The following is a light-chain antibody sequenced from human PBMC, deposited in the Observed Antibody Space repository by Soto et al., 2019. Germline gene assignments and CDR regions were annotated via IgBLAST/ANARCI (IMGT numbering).Light chain of an antibody. J-gene: IGKJ1*01. CDR2: KAS. V-gene: IGKV1-5*03. Sequence: DIQMTQSPSTLSASVGDRVTITCRASQSISSWLAWYQQKPGKAPKLLIYKASSLESGVPSRFSGSGSGTEFTLTCSSLQPDDFATYYCQQYNSYPWTVGQGTKVEIK. CDR1: QSISSW. CDR3: QQYNSYPWT.